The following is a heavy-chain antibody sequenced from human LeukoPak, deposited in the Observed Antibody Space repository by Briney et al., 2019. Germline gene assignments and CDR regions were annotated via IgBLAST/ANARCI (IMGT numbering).Heavy chain of an antibody. CDR3: ARQGWFGELLSPLDY. J-gene: IGHJ4*02. V-gene: IGHV4-39*01. CDR1: GGSISSSSYY. D-gene: IGHD3-10*01. CDR2: IYYSGST. Sequence: SETLSLTCTVSGGSISSSSYYWGWIRQPPGKGLEWIGSIYYSGSTYDTPSLKSRVTISVDTSKNQFSLKLSSVTASDTAVYYCARQGWFGELLSPLDYWGQGTLVTVSS.